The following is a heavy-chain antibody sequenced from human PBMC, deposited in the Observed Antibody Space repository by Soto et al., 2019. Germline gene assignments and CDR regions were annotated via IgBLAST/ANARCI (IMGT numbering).Heavy chain of an antibody. D-gene: IGHD3-16*01. CDR1: GASVGTGY. CDR2: MYYSGSF. Sequence: PSETLSLTCTVSGASVGTGYWSWIRQPPGKGLEWIGFMYYSGSFNYNPSLRSRVTISVDTSKNQFSLKVTSVTADDTAVYFCAKSYYDPTGFAVDPWGQGTLVTVS. V-gene: IGHV4-59*02. CDR3: AKSYYDPTGFAVDP. J-gene: IGHJ5*02.